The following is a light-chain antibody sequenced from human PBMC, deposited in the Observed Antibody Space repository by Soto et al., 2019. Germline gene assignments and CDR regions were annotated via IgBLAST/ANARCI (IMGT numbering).Light chain of an antibody. CDR2: DAS. Sequence: EVVLTKSPATLSLSPGERATLSCRASQSVSSYLAWYQQKPGQAPRLLIYDASNRATGIPARFSGSGSGTDFTLTISSLEPEDFAVYYCQQRSNWPRTFGQGTMVDI. J-gene: IGKJ1*01. V-gene: IGKV3-11*01. CDR3: QQRSNWPRT. CDR1: QSVSSY.